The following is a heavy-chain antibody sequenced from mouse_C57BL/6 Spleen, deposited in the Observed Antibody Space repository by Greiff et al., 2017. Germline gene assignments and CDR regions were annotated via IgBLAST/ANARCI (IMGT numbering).Heavy chain of an antibody. CDR1: GYTFTEYT. V-gene: IGHV1-62-2*01. Sequence: QVQLQQSGAELVKPGASVKLSCKASGYTFTEYTIHWVKQRSGQGLEWIGWFYPGSGSIKYNEKFKNKATLTADKSSSTGYMELSSLTSEDSAVYVCARHTHYGSRENYFDYWGQGTTLTVSS. D-gene: IGHD1-1*01. CDR2: FYPGSGSI. J-gene: IGHJ2*01. CDR3: ARHTHYGSRENYFDY.